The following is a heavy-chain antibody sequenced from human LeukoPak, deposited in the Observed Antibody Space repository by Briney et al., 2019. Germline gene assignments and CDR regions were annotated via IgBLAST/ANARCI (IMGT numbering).Heavy chain of an antibody. Sequence: GGSLRLSCTVSGIDVSSNYISWVRQAPGKGLEWVSVTYVSGNTYYADSVKGRFIVSRDNSKNTLYLEMNSLRVEDTGVYYCARAVGAWGQGTLVTVSS. CDR1: GIDVSSNY. CDR3: ARAVGA. J-gene: IGHJ5*02. V-gene: IGHV3-66*01. D-gene: IGHD4-23*01. CDR2: TYVSGNT.